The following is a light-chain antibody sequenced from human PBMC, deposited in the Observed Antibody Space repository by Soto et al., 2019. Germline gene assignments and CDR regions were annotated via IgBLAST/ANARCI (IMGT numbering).Light chain of an antibody. CDR2: QAS. CDR3: QHYNSYSEA. J-gene: IGKJ1*01. Sequence: DIQMTQSPSTLSASVGDRVTITCRASQSIGRRLAWYQQRPGKAPNLLIFQASTLHSGVPSRFSGSGSGTDFTLTISSLQPDDFATYYCQHYNSYSEAFGQGTKVDIK. V-gene: IGKV1-5*03. CDR1: QSIGRR.